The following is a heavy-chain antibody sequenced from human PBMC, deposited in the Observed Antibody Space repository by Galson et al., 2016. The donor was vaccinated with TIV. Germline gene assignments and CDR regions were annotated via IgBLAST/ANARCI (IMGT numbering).Heavy chain of an antibody. Sequence: SETLSLTCAVSGDSFRNGNWWTWVRQSPGKGLEYVGEIYHRGDVNYNPSLRGRVSLSIDWSQNHFSLKLTSVTVADTAIYYCARVVDFGNWVDAWGQGILVTVSS. CDR2: IYHRGDV. V-gene: IGHV4/OR15-8*02. CDR3: ARVVDFGNWVDA. CDR1: GDSFRNGNW. D-gene: IGHD3-3*01. J-gene: IGHJ5*02.